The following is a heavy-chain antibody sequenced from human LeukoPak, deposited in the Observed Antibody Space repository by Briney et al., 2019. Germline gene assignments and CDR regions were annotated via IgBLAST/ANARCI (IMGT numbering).Heavy chain of an antibody. CDR1: GYTFTGYH. Sequence: ASVKVSCKASGYTFTGYHMHWVRQAPGQGLEWMGRINPNSGGTNYAQKFQGRVTMTRDTSISTAYMELSRLRSDDTAVYYCARSGTRTDSSSWAIDYWGQGTLVTVSS. CDR2: INPNSGGT. J-gene: IGHJ4*02. CDR3: ARSGTRTDSSSWAIDY. V-gene: IGHV1-2*06. D-gene: IGHD6-13*01.